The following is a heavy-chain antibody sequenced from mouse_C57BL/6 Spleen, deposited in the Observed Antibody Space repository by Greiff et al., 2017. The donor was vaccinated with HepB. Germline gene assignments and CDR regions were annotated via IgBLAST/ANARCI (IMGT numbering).Heavy chain of an antibody. CDR3: AREGVGSSHFDY. CDR2: ISDGGSYT. D-gene: IGHD1-1*02. J-gene: IGHJ2*01. V-gene: IGHV5-4*01. CDR1: GFTFSSYA. Sequence: EVQLVESGGGLVKPGGSLKLSCAASGFTFSSYAMSWVRQTPEKRLEWVATISDGGSYTYYPDNVKGRFTISRDNAKNNLYLQMSHLKSEDTAMYYCAREGVGSSHFDYWGQGTTLTVSS.